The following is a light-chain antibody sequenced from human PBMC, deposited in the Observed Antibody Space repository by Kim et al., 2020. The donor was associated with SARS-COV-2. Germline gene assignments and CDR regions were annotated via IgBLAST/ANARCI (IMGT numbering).Light chain of an antibody. Sequence: TLSASVRDTVTITCRASQSITSGLARYQQKPGKAPKLLIYAGSNLDSGVPSRFSGSGSGTQFTLTISSLQPDDFATYYCQQHNGYFGGGTKVDLK. CDR1: QSITSG. J-gene: IGKJ4*01. V-gene: IGKV1-5*01. CDR3: QQHNGY. CDR2: AGS.